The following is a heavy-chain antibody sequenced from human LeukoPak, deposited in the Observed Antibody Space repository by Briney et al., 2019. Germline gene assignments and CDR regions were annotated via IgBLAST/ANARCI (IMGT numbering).Heavy chain of an antibody. CDR1: GYSFTTYW. J-gene: IGHJ5*02. CDR3: ARRGYSYGHNTNWFDP. CDR2: IYPGDSDT. V-gene: IGHV5-51*01. D-gene: IGHD5-18*01. Sequence: GESLKISCTGSGYSFTTYWIGWVRQMPGKGLEWMGIIYPGDSDTRYRPSFQGQVTISSDKSITTAYLRWSSLKASDTAMYYCARRGYSYGHNTNWFDPWGQGTLVTVSS.